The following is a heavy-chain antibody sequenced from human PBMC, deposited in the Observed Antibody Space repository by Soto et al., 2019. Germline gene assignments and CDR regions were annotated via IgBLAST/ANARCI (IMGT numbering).Heavy chain of an antibody. CDR3: ARGWAYCGGDCPSAIDY. CDR2: IYYSGST. V-gene: IGHV4-30-4*01. CDR1: GGSISSGDYY. J-gene: IGHJ4*02. D-gene: IGHD2-21*02. Sequence: SETLSLTCTVSGGSISSGDYYWSWIRQPPGKGLEWIGYIYYSGSTYYNPSLKSRVTISVDTSKNQFSLKLSSVTAADTAVYYCARGWAYCGGDCPSAIDYWGQGTLVTVS.